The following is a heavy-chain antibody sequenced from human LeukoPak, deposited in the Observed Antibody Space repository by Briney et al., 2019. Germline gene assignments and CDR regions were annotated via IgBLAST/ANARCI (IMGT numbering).Heavy chain of an antibody. CDR3: ASDIVVVVAATRDY. D-gene: IGHD2-15*01. Sequence: ASVKVSCKASGYTFTSYGISWVRQAPGQGLEWMGRINPNSGGTNYAQKFQGRVTMTRDTSISTAYMELSRLRSDDTAVYYCASDIVVVVAATRDYWGQGTLVTVSS. V-gene: IGHV1-2*06. J-gene: IGHJ4*02. CDR2: INPNSGGT. CDR1: GYTFTSYG.